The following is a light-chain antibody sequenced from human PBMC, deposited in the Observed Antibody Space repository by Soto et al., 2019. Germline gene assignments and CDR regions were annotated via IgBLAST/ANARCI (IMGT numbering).Light chain of an antibody. Sequence: QSVLTQPASLSGSPGQPITISCTCTSCDVGTYNLVSWYQQHPGKAPKLLIYEGTKRPSGVSDRFSGFRSGNTASLTITGLRAEDEADYYCFSYAISSTYVFGTGTKVTVL. V-gene: IGLV2-23*01. CDR3: FSYAISSTYV. CDR2: EGT. J-gene: IGLJ1*01. CDR1: SCDVGTYNL.